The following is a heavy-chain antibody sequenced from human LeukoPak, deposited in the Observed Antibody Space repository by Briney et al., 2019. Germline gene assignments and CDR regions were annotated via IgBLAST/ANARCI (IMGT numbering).Heavy chain of an antibody. J-gene: IGHJ3*02. CDR3: ARDPPYCGGECYSGSAFDI. D-gene: IGHD2-21*01. CDR2: IIPILGIP. Sequence: ASVKVSCKASGGTFSSYAISWVRQAPGQGLEWMGRIIPILGIPNYAQKFQGRVTITADKSTSTAYMELSSLRSEDTAVYYCARDPPYCGGECYSGSAFDIWGQGTMVTVSS. V-gene: IGHV1-69*04. CDR1: GGTFSSYA.